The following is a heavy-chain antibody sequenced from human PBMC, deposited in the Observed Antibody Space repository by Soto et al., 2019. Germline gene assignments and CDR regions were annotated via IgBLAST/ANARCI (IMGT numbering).Heavy chain of an antibody. V-gene: IGHV3-48*04. D-gene: IGHD2-21*02. CDR3: ATEELCGADCYFFKH. J-gene: IGHJ4*02. CDR2: ISGSNNNI. Sequence: EVQLLESGGGLVQPGGSLRLSCAASGFSFNTYAMNWVRQVPGKGLEWISKISGSNNNIYYADSVQGRFTISRDNANNVLFLQMNSLRAEDTATYHCATEELCGADCYFFKHWGQGTLVTVSS. CDR1: GFSFNTYA.